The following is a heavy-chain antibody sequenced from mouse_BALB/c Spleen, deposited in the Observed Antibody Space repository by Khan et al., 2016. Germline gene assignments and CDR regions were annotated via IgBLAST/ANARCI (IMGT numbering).Heavy chain of an antibody. CDR3: ASTFWYFDV. J-gene: IGHJ1*01. CDR1: GFDFSRYW. CDR2: INPDSSTI. V-gene: IGHV4-1*02. Sequence: EVQLQESGGGLVQPGGSLKLSCAASGFDFSRYWMSWVRQAPGKGLEWIGDINPDSSTINYTPSLKDKFIISRDNAKNPLYLQMSKVKSEDTALYYCASTFWYFDVWGAGTTVTVSS.